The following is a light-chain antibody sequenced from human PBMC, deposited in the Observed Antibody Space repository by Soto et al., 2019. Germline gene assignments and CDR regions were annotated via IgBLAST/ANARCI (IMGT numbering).Light chain of an antibody. CDR1: SSNIGSNT. V-gene: IGLV1-44*01. CDR3: AAWDDSLNVYV. Sequence: QSVLTQPPSASGTPGQRVTISCSVSSSNIGSNTVNWYQKLPGTAPKLLIYSYNQRPSGVPDRFSGSKSGTSASLAVSGLQSEDEADYYCAAWDDSLNVYVFGTGTKVTVL. J-gene: IGLJ1*01. CDR2: SYN.